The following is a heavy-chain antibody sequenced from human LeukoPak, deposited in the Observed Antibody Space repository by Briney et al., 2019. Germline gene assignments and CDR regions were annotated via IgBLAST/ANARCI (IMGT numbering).Heavy chain of an antibody. CDR1: GYTFTGYY. CDR2: INPNSGGT. D-gene: IGHD2-15*01. Sequence: ASVKVSCTASGYTFTGYYMHWVRQAPGQGLEWMGRINPNSGGTNYAQKFQGRVTMTRDTSISTAYMELSRLRSDDTAVYYCARLMRDIVVVSPSENYYYYYGMDVWGQGTTVTVSS. J-gene: IGHJ6*02. CDR3: ARLMRDIVVVSPSENYYYYYGMDV. V-gene: IGHV1-2*06.